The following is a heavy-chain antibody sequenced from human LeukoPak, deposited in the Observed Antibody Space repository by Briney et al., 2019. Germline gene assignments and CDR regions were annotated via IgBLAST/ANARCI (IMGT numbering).Heavy chain of an antibody. J-gene: IGHJ4*02. CDR2: VSGSGGTT. D-gene: IGHD2-15*01. V-gene: IGHV3-23*01. Sequence: GGSLRLSCAASGFTFSSYTMSCVRQAPGKGLRWVSAVSGSGGTTYYTNSVKGRFTISRDNSKNTVYLQMDSLRVEDTAVYYCVKEARYCSGGSCYAVLDYWGQGTLVTVSS. CDR3: VKEARYCSGGSCYAVLDY. CDR1: GFTFSSYT.